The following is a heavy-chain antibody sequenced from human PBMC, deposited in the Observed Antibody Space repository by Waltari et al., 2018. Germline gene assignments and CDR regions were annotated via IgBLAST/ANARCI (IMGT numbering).Heavy chain of an antibody. J-gene: IGHJ4*02. Sequence: QLQLQESGPGLVKPSETLSLTCTVSGGSISSSSYYWGWIRQPPGKGLEWIGSIYYSGSTYYNPSLKSRVTISVDTSKNQFSLKLSSVTAADTAVYYCAREGAGSLGSGYSYFDYWGQGTLVTVSS. CDR1: GGSISSSSYY. CDR2: IYYSGST. V-gene: IGHV4-39*07. CDR3: AREGAGSLGSGYSYFDY. D-gene: IGHD3-3*01.